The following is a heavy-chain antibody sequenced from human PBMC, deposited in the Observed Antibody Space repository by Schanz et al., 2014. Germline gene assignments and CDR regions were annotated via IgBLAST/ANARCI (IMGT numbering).Heavy chain of an antibody. J-gene: IGHJ4*02. D-gene: IGHD6-13*01. CDR1: GFTFSSYG. V-gene: IGHV3-30*02. Sequence: VQVVESGGGLVKPGDSLRLSCAASGFTFSSYGMHWVRQAPGKGLEWVAFTRPDGSNKYYADSVKGRFTISRDNSKNTLYLQMNSLRAEDTAVYYCAKDKRGRSSWFFDYWGQGTLVTVSS. CDR2: TRPDGSNK. CDR3: AKDKRGRSSWFFDY.